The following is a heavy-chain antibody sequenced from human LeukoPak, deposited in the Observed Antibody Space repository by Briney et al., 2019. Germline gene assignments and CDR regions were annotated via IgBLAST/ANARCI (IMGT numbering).Heavy chain of an antibody. J-gene: IGHJ6*02. Sequence: ASVKVSCKASGGTFSSYAISWVRQAPGQGLEWMGGIIPIFGTANYAQKFQGRVTITADESTSTAYKELSSLRSEDTAVYYCAVEGYGGNSWSGFRYYYYYGMDVWGQGTTVTVSS. CDR2: IIPIFGTA. V-gene: IGHV1-69*13. CDR1: GGTFSSYA. CDR3: AVEGYGGNSWSGFRYYYYYGMDV. D-gene: IGHD4-23*01.